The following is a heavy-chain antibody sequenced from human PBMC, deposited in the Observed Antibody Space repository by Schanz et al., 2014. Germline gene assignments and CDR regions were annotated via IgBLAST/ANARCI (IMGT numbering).Heavy chain of an antibody. J-gene: IGHJ4*02. CDR2: INGDGSRT. CDR1: GFTFSNYW. CDR3: ARGGPAYYFDD. Sequence: EVQLVESGGGLVQPGGSLRLSCAASGFTFSNYWMHWVRQAPGKGLVWVSRINGDGSRTAYADSVKGRFTMSRDNAKNSVFLQMNSLRAEDSAVYYCARGGPAYYFDDWGQGTLVTDSS. V-gene: IGHV3-74*02.